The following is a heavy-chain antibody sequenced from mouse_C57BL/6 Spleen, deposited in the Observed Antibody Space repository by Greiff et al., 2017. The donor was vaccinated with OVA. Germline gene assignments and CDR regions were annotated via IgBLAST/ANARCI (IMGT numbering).Heavy chain of an antibody. V-gene: IGHV1-64*01. J-gene: IGHJ1*03. D-gene: IGHD1-1*01. CDR3: ARSRDYYGSSYDFDV. Sequence: VQLQQPGAELVKPGASVKLSCKASGYTFTSYWMHWVKQRPGQGLEWIGMIHPNSGSTNYNEKFKSKATLTVDKSSSTAYMQLSSLTSEDSAVYYCARSRDYYGSSYDFDVWGTGTTVTVSS. CDR2: IHPNSGST. CDR1: GYTFTSYW.